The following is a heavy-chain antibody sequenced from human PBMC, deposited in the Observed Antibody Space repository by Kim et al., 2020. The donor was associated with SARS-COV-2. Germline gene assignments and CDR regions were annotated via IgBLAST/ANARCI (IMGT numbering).Heavy chain of an antibody. V-gene: IGHV3-23*01. Sequence: GRFTISRDNSKITLYLQMNSLRAEDTAVYYCAKDQAYYYDSSGSTTPFDYWGQGTLVTVSS. CDR3: AKDQAYYYDSSGSTTPFDY. D-gene: IGHD3-22*01. J-gene: IGHJ4*02.